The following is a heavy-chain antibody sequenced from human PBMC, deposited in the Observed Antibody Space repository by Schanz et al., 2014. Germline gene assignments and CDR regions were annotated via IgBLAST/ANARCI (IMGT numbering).Heavy chain of an antibody. CDR1: GFTFSSYG. Sequence: QVQLVESGGGVVQFGRSLRLSCVASGFTFSSYGMHWVRQAPGKGLEWVAVIWYDENNKYYADSVKGRFTMSRDNSKNTLYLQMNSLRAEDTAVYYCARDRGYCSGGSCLTFDYWGHGTLVTVSS. V-gene: IGHV3-33*01. J-gene: IGHJ4*01. CDR3: ARDRGYCSGGSCLTFDY. D-gene: IGHD2-15*01. CDR2: IWYDENNK.